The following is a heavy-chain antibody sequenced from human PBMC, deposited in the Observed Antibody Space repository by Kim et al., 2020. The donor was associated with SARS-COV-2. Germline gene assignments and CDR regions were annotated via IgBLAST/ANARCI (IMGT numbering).Heavy chain of an antibody. CDR1: GFTFSIYA. Sequence: GGSLRLSCAASGFTFSIYAMSWVRQAPGKGLEWVSAISGSGGSTYYADSVKGRFTISRDNSKNTLYLQMNSLRAEDTAVYYCAKDLFPTGYSSSWYNYYYGMDVWGQGTTVTVSS. V-gene: IGHV3-23*01. D-gene: IGHD6-13*01. CDR2: ISGSGGST. CDR3: AKDLFPTGYSSSWYNYYYGMDV. J-gene: IGHJ6*02.